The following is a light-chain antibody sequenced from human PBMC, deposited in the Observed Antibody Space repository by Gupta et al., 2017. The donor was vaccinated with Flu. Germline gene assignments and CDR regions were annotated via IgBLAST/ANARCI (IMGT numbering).Light chain of an antibody. CDR1: KGISVW. V-gene: IGKV1-12*01. Sequence: GAGFTITFRASKGISVWLAWYQNRPGQAPRLLIYGASSLQSVVPSRFSGSGSGTDFTLTISSLQPEDFATYYCQQANSFPYTFGQGTKLEI. CDR3: QQANSFPYT. CDR2: GAS. J-gene: IGKJ2*01.